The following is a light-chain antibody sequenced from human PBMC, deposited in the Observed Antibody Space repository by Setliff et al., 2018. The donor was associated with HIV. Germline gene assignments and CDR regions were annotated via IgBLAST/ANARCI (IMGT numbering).Light chain of an antibody. CDR1: QGISSA. V-gene: IGKV1-13*02. Sequence: AIQLTQSPSSLSASVGDRVTITCRASQGISSALAWYQQKPGKTPKLLIYDASNLESGVPSRFSGSGSGSDFTLTISSLQPEDFATYYCQQFNSYHHPLSVGGGTKVDIK. CDR2: DAS. CDR3: QQFNSYHHPLS. J-gene: IGKJ4*01.